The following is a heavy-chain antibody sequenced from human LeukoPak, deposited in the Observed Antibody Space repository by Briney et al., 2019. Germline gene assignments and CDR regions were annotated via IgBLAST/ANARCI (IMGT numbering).Heavy chain of an antibody. CDR1: GFTFSSYS. CDR3: ARGPPADWGSSPTYFDY. D-gene: IGHD6-6*01. CDR2: ISSSSSTI. J-gene: IGHJ4*02. V-gene: IGHV3-48*01. Sequence: PRGSLRLSCAASGFTFSSYSMNWVRQAPGKGLEWVSYISSSSSTIYYADSVKGRFTISRDNAKNSLYLQMNSLRAEDTAVYYCARGPPADWGSSPTYFDYWGQGTLVTVSS.